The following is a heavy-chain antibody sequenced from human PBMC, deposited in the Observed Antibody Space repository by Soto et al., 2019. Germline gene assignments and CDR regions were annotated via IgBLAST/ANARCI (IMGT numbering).Heavy chain of an antibody. J-gene: IGHJ4*02. V-gene: IGHV4-31*03. CDR2: IYYSGST. Sequence: SETLSLTCTVSGGSISSGGYYWSWIRQHPGKGLEWIGFIYYSGSTYYNPSLKSRVTISVDTSKNQFSLKLSSVTAADTAVYYCARQYYDSSGFYYFDYWGQGTLVTVSS. CDR1: GGSISSGGYY. CDR3: ARQYYDSSGFYYFDY. D-gene: IGHD3-22*01.